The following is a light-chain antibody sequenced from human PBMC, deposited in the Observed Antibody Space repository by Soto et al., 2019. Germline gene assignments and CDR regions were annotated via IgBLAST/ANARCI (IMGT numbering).Light chain of an antibody. CDR3: SSFTTSSTDV. Sequence: QSALTQPPSVSGSPGQSVAISCTGTSSDVGSYNRVSWYQQPPGTAPKLTIYDVSSRPSEVPDRFSGSKSGNTASLNISGLQAEDEADYYCSSFTTSSTDVFGTGTKLTVL. CDR1: SSDVGSYNR. V-gene: IGLV2-18*02. CDR2: DVS. J-gene: IGLJ1*01.